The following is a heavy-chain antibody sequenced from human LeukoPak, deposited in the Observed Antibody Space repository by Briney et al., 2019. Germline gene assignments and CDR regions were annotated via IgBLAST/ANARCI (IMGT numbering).Heavy chain of an antibody. Sequence: PGGSLRLSCAASGFTFSSYARSWVRQAPRKGLEWVSAISGSGGSTYYADSVKGRFTISRDNSKNTLYLQMNSLRAEDTAVYYCAKAALYYYDSSGFDYWGQGTLVTVSS. CDR2: ISGSGGST. D-gene: IGHD3-22*01. CDR1: GFTFSSYA. J-gene: IGHJ4*02. V-gene: IGHV3-23*01. CDR3: AKAALYYYDSSGFDY.